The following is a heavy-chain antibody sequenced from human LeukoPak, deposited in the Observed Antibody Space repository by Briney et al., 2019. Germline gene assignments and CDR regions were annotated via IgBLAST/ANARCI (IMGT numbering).Heavy chain of an antibody. CDR3: ARVPRSYYYYYYMDV. J-gene: IGHJ6*03. Sequence: SETLSLTCAVSGGSISSSNWWSWVRQPPGKGLEWIGEIYHSGSTNYNPSLKSRVTISVDKSKNQFSLKLSSVTAADTAVYYCARVPRSYYYYYYMDVWGKGTTVTVSS. CDR2: IYHSGST. V-gene: IGHV4-4*02. CDR1: GGSISSSNW.